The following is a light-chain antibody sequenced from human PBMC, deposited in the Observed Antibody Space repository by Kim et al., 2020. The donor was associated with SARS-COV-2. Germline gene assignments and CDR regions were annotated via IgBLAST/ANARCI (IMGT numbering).Light chain of an antibody. CDR3: QAWDSRGVV. V-gene: IGLV3-1*01. Sequence: VSPGQTASITCSGDKLGDKYACWYQQKPGQSPVLVIYQDSKRPSGIPERFSGSNSGNTATLTISGTQAMDEADYYCQAWDSRGVVFGGGTQLTVL. J-gene: IGLJ2*01. CDR2: QDS. CDR1: KLGDKY.